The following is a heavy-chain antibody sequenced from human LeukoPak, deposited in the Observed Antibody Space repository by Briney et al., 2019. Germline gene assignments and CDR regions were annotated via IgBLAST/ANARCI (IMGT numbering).Heavy chain of an antibody. Sequence: SETLSLTCTVSGGSISNFYWNWIRHSPGKGLEWIGWPYYSGSTNYNPSLKSRVTMSIDTSRTQFSLRLDSVTAADTAVYYCARDLKGGDGYNFWFDPWGQGTLVTVSS. CDR3: ARDLKGGDGYNFWFDP. CDR1: GGSISNFY. V-gene: IGHV4-59*01. D-gene: IGHD5-24*01. CDR2: PYYSGST. J-gene: IGHJ5*02.